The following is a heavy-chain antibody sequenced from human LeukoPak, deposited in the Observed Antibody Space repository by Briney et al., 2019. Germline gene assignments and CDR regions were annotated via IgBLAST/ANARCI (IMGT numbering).Heavy chain of an antibody. CDR1: GFTFSSYS. D-gene: IGHD5-18*01. CDR2: ISSSSSYI. Sequence: GGSLRLSCAASGFTFSSYSMNWVRHAPGKGLEWVSSISSSSSYIYYADSVKGRFTISRDNAKNSLHLQMNSLRAEDTAVYYCARLTYSYGYDFDYWGQGTLVTVSS. V-gene: IGHV3-21*01. J-gene: IGHJ4*02. CDR3: ARLTYSYGYDFDY.